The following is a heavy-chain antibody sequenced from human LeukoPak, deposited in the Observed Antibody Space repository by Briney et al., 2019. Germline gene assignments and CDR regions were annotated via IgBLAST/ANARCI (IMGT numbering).Heavy chain of an antibody. D-gene: IGHD1-1*01. V-gene: IGHV4-31*03. Sequence: PSQTLSLICTVSGGSISSGGYYWSWIRQHPGKGLEWIGYIYYSGSTYYNPSLKSRVTISVDTSKNQFSLKLSSVTAADTAVYYCARDGYGNWFDPWGQGTLVTVSS. CDR2: IYYSGST. CDR3: ARDGYGNWFDP. CDR1: GGSISSGGYY. J-gene: IGHJ5*02.